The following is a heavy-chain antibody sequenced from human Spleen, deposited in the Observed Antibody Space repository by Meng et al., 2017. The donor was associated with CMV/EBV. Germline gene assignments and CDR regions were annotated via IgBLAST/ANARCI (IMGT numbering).Heavy chain of an antibody. CDR1: GYVFSGYG. CDR2: ISAYNSNT. Sequence: ASVKVSCKASGYVFSGYGITWVRQAPGQGVEWMGWISAYNSNTNYAQKVQGRVTMTVATTTSTAYMELRSLQSDDTAVYYCARPYYYDSNGYYSIHVFDIWGQGTMVTVSS. J-gene: IGHJ3*02. V-gene: IGHV1-18*04. CDR3: ARPYYYDSNGYYSIHVFDI. D-gene: IGHD3-22*01.